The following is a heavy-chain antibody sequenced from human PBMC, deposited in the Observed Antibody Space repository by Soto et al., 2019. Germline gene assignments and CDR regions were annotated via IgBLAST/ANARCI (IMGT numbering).Heavy chain of an antibody. CDR3: ASRDGDIVATFDY. CDR1: GGSFSGYY. CDR2: INHSGST. D-gene: IGHD5-12*01. V-gene: IGHV4-34*01. J-gene: IGHJ4*02. Sequence: QVQLQQWGAGLLKPSETLSLTCAIYGGSFSGYYWSWIRQSPGKGLEWIGEINHSGSTNYNPSLKSRVXXSXDXXKNQFSLKLSSVTAADTAVYYCASRDGDIVATFDYWGQGTLVTVSS.